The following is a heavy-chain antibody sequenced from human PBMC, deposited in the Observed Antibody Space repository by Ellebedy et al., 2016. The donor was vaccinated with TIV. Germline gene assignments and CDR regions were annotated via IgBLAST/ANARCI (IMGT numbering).Heavy chain of an antibody. Sequence: GESLKISCQASGYSFTNYWIGWVRQMPGKGLEWLGNIYPGDSDTRYSPSVEGQVTISVDKSISTAYLQWNSLKAADTATYYYARRMVRGVIPYAIDVWGQGTTVTVSS. CDR2: IYPGDSDT. J-gene: IGHJ6*02. CDR1: GYSFTNYW. D-gene: IGHD3-10*01. CDR3: ARRMVRGVIPYAIDV. V-gene: IGHV5-51*01.